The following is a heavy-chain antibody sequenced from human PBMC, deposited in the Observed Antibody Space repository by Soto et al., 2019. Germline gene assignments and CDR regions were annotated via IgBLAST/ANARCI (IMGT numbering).Heavy chain of an antibody. Sequence: SETLSLTCAVYGGSFSGYYWSWIRQPPGKGLEWIGEINHSGSTNYNPSLKSRVTISVDTSKNQFSLKLSSVTAADTAVYYCARGGAAAGKARSFRFDPWGQGTLVTVSS. CDR1: GGSFSGYY. CDR3: ARGGAAAGKARSFRFDP. J-gene: IGHJ5*02. D-gene: IGHD6-13*01. CDR2: INHSGST. V-gene: IGHV4-34*01.